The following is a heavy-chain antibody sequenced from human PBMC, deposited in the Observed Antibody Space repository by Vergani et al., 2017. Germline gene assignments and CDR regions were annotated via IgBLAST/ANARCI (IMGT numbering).Heavy chain of an antibody. V-gene: IGHV4-59*01. Sequence: QVQLQESGPGLVKPSETLSLTCTVSGGSISSYYWSWIRQPPGKGLEWIGYIYYSGSTNYNPSLKSRVTISVDTSKNQFSLKLSSVTAADTAVYYCARAFYYYDSSGYYHYFDYWGQGTLVTVSS. D-gene: IGHD3-22*01. CDR1: GGSISSYY. CDR2: IYYSGST. J-gene: IGHJ4*02. CDR3: ARAFYYYDSSGYYHYFDY.